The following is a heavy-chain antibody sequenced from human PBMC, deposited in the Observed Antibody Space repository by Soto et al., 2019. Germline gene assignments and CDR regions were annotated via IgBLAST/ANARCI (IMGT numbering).Heavy chain of an antibody. CDR1: GGSFSGYY. CDR3: ARTATQCSSTSCYTVSLDF. J-gene: IGHJ4*02. CDR2: INRDGVT. Sequence: SETLSLTCAVFGGSFSGYYWGWIRQPPGKGLEWIGEINRDGVTNYNPSLKSRLTISVDTSKNQFSLKLNSVTAADTAVYYCARTATQCSSTSCYTVSLDFWGQGTLVTVSS. V-gene: IGHV4-34*01. D-gene: IGHD2-2*02.